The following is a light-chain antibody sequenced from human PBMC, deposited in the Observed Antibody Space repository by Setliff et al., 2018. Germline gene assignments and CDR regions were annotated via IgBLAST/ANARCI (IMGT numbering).Light chain of an antibody. CDR2: DVS. J-gene: IGLJ1*01. V-gene: IGLV2-14*03. CDR3: SSYTGTYV. Sequence: QSALTQPASVSGSPGQSITISCTGTSSDVGGYNYVSWYQQHPGKAPKLVIYDVSNRPSGVSNRFSGSKSGNTASLTISGLQAEDEADYYCSSYTGTYVFGSGTKGTVL. CDR1: SSDVGGYNY.